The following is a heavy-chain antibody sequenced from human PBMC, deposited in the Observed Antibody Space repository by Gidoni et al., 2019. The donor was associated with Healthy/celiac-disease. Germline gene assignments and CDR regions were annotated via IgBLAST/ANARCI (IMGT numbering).Heavy chain of an antibody. J-gene: IGHJ4*02. Sequence: QVQLVESGGGVVQPGRSLRLSCAASGVTFSSYGMHWVRHAPGKGLEWVAVISYDGSNKYYADSGKGRFTISRDNSKNTLYLQMNSLRAEDTAVYYCATSIAVAGTSGVDYWGQGTLVTVSS. CDR1: GVTFSSYG. V-gene: IGHV3-30*03. D-gene: IGHD6-19*01. CDR2: ISYDGSNK. CDR3: ATSIAVAGTSGVDY.